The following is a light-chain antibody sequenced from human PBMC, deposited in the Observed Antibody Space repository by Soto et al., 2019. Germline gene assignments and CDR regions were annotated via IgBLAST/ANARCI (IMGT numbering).Light chain of an antibody. Sequence: EIVCYQSACTLCLKPGERATLSGRASQSFSSNYLAWYQQKPVQAPRLLIYGASSRATGIPDRFSGSGSGTDFTLTISRLEPEDFAVYYCQQYGRSPWTFGQGTKV. CDR1: QSFSSNY. CDR3: QQYGRSPWT. CDR2: GAS. V-gene: IGKV3-20*01. J-gene: IGKJ1*01.